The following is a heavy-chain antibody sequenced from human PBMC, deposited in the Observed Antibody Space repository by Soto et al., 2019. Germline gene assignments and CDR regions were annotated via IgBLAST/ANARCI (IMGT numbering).Heavy chain of an antibody. J-gene: IGHJ6*02. CDR3: ATRLLTGGGYYYYGMDV. Sequence: ASVKVSCKVSGYALTELSMHWVRQAPGKGLEWMGGFDPEDGETIYAQKFQGRVTMTEDTSTDTAYMELSSLRSEDTAVYYCATRLLTGGGYYYYGMDVWGQGTMVTVSS. CDR2: FDPEDGET. V-gene: IGHV1-24*01. CDR1: GYALTELS. D-gene: IGHD3-9*01.